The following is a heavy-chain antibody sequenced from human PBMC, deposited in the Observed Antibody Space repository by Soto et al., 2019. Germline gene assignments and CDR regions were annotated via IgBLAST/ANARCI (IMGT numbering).Heavy chain of an antibody. CDR3: AHSRYSRSSFDY. J-gene: IGHJ4*02. D-gene: IGHD6-6*01. CDR1: GFPLTSNDVG. CDR2: IYWDDDK. Sequence: SGPTLVNPTQTLTLTCTFSGFPLTSNDVGVGWIRQPPGKVLEWLALIYWDDDKRYSPSLKSRLTITKDTSKNQVVLRMTNMDPVDTATYYCAHSRYSRSSFDYWGQGTLVTVSS. V-gene: IGHV2-5*02.